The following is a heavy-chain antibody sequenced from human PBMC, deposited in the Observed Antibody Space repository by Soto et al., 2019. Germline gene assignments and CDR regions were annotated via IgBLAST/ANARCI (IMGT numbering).Heavy chain of an antibody. CDR3: ARDIGSFSYREGY. CDR2: VYYSGGA. Sequence: SETLSVTCDVSGGYIDNSHSFWGLVPKPPGKGLEFIGSVYYSGGAYYNPSLKSRVTVSVDTSKNQVSLRVSSVTDADTAVYYCARDIGSFSYREGYWGQGXQVTVS. J-gene: IGHJ4*02. V-gene: IGHV4-39*02. CDR1: GGYIDNSHSF. D-gene: IGHD3-10*01.